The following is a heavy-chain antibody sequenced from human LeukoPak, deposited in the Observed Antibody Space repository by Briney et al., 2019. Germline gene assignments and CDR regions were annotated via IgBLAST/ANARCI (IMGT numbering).Heavy chain of an antibody. CDR1: GFTFSSYE. CDR3: ARDRIVTYYYGMDV. V-gene: IGHV3-48*03. CDR2: ISSSGSTI. D-gene: IGHD1-26*01. J-gene: IGHJ6*02. Sequence: GGSLRLSCAASGFTFSSYEMNWVRQAPGKGLEWVSYISSSGSTIYYADSVKGRFTISRDNAKNALYVQMNSLRAEDTAVYYCARDRIVTYYYGMDVWGQGTTVTVSS.